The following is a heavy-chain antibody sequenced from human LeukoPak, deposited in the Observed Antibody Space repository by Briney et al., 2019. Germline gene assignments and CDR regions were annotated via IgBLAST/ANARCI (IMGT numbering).Heavy chain of an antibody. D-gene: IGHD3-10*01. CDR3: ARERMYSGSGSTYPYYDY. CDR1: GFTFSSYW. Sequence: PGGSLRLSCAASGFTFSSYWMSWVRQAPGKGLEGVADIKQDGSEKYFMDSVKGRFTISRDNAKNALYLEMNSLRAEDTAEYFCARERMYSGSGSTYPYYDYWGQGTLVTVPS. V-gene: IGHV3-7*01. CDR2: IKQDGSEK. J-gene: IGHJ4*02.